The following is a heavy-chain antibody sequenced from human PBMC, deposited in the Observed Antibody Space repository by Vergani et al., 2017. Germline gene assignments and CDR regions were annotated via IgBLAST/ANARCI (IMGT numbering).Heavy chain of an antibody. D-gene: IGHD3-16*02. Sequence: QVQLQESGPGLVKPSQTLSLTCTVSGYSISSGSYYWSWIRQPAGKGLEWIGRIYTSGSTNYNPSLKSRVTMSVDTSKNQFSLKLSSVTAADTAVYYCASIARAPTRRNPPPDYWGQGILVTVSS. J-gene: IGHJ4*02. CDR2: IYTSGST. CDR3: ASIARAPTRRNPPPDY. CDR1: GYSISSGSYY. V-gene: IGHV4-61*02.